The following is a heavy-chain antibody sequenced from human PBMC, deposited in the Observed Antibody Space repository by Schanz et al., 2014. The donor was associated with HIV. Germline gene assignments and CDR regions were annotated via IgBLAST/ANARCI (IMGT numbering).Heavy chain of an antibody. CDR3: AKDPTYGDYGGDAFDI. CDR2: IWYDGRNK. V-gene: IGHV3-33*03. D-gene: IGHD4-17*01. CDR1: GFTFNDYG. Sequence: QVQLVESGGGVVQPGRSLRLSCAASGFTFNDYGMHWVRQAPGKGLEWVVVIWYDGRNKYYADSVKGRFTISRDNAKNSLYLQMNSLRAEDTAVYYCAKDPTYGDYGGDAFDIWGQGTMVTVSS. J-gene: IGHJ3*02.